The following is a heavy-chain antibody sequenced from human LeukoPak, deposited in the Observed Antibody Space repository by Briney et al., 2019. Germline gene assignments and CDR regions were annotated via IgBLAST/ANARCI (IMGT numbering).Heavy chain of an antibody. CDR1: GFTFSSYG. D-gene: IGHD2-2*01. Sequence: PGGSLRLSCAASGFTFSSYGMHWVRQAPGKGLEWVAVISYDGSNKYYADSVKGRFTISRDNSKNTLYLQMNSLRAEDTAVYYCAKDLLSTSSPLWSQGTLVTVSS. J-gene: IGHJ4*02. CDR3: AKDLLSTSSPL. CDR2: ISYDGSNK. V-gene: IGHV3-30*18.